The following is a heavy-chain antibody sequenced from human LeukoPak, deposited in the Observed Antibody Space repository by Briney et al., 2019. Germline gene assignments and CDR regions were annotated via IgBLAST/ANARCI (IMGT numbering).Heavy chain of an antibody. J-gene: IGHJ4*02. Sequence: PGGSLRLSCAASGFTFSSYSMNWVRQAPGKGLEWVSSISSSSSYIYYADSVKGRFTISRDNAKNSLYLQMNSLRAEDTAVYYCARVNRELRYFDWFLFDIWGQGTLVTVSS. V-gene: IGHV3-21*01. CDR2: ISSSSSYI. D-gene: IGHD3-9*01. CDR1: GFTFSSYS. CDR3: ARVNRELRYFDWFLFDI.